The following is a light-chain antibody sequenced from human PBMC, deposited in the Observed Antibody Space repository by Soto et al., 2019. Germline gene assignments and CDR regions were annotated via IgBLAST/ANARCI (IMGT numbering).Light chain of an antibody. V-gene: IGLV3-21*02. CDR1: NIGSKS. CDR3: QVWDSSSDHAVV. CDR2: GDS. Sequence: SYELTQPPSVSVAPGQTAGITCGGNNIGSKSVHWYQQKPGQAPVLVVYGDSDRPSGIPERFSGSNSGNTATLTISRVEAGDEADYYCQVWDSSSDHAVVFGGGTKVTVL. J-gene: IGLJ2*01.